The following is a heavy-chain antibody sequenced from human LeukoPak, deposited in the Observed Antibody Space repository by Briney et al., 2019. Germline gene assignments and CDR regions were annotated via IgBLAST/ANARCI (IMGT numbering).Heavy chain of an antibody. J-gene: IGHJ4*02. CDR3: AKDRRIAAAGTPADY. V-gene: IGHV3-23*01. D-gene: IGHD6-13*01. Sequence: SGGSLRLSCAASRFTFSSYAMSWVRQAPGKGLEWVSAISGSGGSTYYADSVKGRFTISRDNSKNTLYLQMNSLRAEDTAVYYCAKDRRIAAAGTPADYWGQGTLVTVSS. CDR2: ISGSGGST. CDR1: RFTFSSYA.